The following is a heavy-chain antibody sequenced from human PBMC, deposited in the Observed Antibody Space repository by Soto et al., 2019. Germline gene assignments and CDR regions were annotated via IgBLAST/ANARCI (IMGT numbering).Heavy chain of an antibody. CDR1: GFTFSDYY. CDR2: INWSGYTR. D-gene: IGHD4-17*01. J-gene: IGHJ4*02. Sequence: GGSLRLSCAASGFTFSDYYMNWIRQAPGKGLEWVSNINWSGYTRYYADSVKGRFSISRDNAKNSLYLHMDTLTAEDTAVYYCARDGVGYGDRFDYWGQGTLVTVSS. CDR3: ARDGVGYGDRFDY. V-gene: IGHV3-11*01.